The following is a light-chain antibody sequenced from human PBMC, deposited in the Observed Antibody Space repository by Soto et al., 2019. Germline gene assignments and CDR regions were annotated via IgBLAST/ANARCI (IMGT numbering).Light chain of an antibody. CDR2: GAF. CDR3: QPRSNWHRT. Sequence: IVMTQSPDTLSVLPGQRDTLSCRASQSITEKVVWYQQKSGQAPRTIIYGAFTRAAGVKDRFSGSGSGTDFTLKIRSLEPEDFAVYYCQPRSNWHRTLGTGHKVDLK. J-gene: IGKJ1*01. CDR1: QSITEK. V-gene: IGKV3-15*01.